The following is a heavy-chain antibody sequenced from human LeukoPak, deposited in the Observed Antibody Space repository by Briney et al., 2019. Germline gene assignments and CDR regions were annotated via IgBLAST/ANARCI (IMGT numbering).Heavy chain of an antibody. J-gene: IGHJ4*02. CDR3: ARGGYSYGRYFDY. CDR2: IYYSGST. V-gene: IGHV4-59*01. CDR1: GGSISSYY. Sequence: PSETLSLTCTVSGGSISSYYWSWIRQPPGKGLEWIGYIYYSGSTNYNPSLKGRVTISVDTSKNQFSLKLSSVTAADTAVYYCARGGYSYGRYFDYWGQGTLVTVSS. D-gene: IGHD5-18*01.